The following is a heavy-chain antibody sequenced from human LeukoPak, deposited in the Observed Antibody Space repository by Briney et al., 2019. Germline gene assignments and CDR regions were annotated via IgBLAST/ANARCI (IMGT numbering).Heavy chain of an antibody. V-gene: IGHV1-18*01. CDR2: ISTFTGNT. D-gene: IGHD1-26*01. CDR1: GYVFNSYG. J-gene: IGHJ4*02. CDR3: ARGIAALYTGSATFDY. Sequence: ASVKVSCKASGYVFNSYGINWVRQAPGQGPEWVGWISTFTGNTNYAQILQGRVTMTTDSSTNTAFLELTSLRSDDTAVYYCARGIAALYTGSATFDYWGQGTRSPSPQ.